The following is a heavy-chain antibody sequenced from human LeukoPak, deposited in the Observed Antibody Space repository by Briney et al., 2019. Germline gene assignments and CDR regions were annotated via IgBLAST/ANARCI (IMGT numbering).Heavy chain of an antibody. CDR3: ANLYYDSSGLLGSVRRRLDV. CDR1: GFTFSSYA. Sequence: PGGSLRLSCAASGFTFSSYAMSWVRQAPGKGLEWVAVIWYDGSNKYYADSVKGRFTISRDNSKNTLYLQMNSLRAEDTAVYYCANLYYDSSGLLGSVRRRLDVWGKGTTVTVSS. CDR2: IWYDGSNK. V-gene: IGHV3-33*08. D-gene: IGHD3-22*01. J-gene: IGHJ6*04.